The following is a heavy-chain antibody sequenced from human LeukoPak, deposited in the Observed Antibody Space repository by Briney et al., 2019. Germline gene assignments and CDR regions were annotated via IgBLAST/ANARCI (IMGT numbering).Heavy chain of an antibody. CDR3: AKLGPQVRPGVDP. D-gene: IGHD3-10*01. CDR1: GFTFSSYA. Sequence: GGSLRLSCAASGFTFSSYAMHWVRQAPGKGLEWVAVISYDGSNKYYADSVKGRFTISRDNSKNTLYLQMNSLRAEDTAVYYCAKLGPQVRPGVDPWGQGTLVTVSS. CDR2: ISYDGSNK. V-gene: IGHV3-30-3*02. J-gene: IGHJ5*02.